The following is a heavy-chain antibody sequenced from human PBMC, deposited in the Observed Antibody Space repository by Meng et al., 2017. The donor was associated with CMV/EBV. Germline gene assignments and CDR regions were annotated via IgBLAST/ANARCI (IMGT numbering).Heavy chain of an antibody. J-gene: IGHJ1*01. D-gene: IGHD2-2*01. CDR2: MNPNSGNT. Sequence: ASVKVSCKASGYIFTSYDINWVRQAPGQGLEWMGWMNPNSGNTGYPQKFQGRVTMTRNTSISTAYMELSSLRSVDTAVYYFASVPGRDDCITTSCSGSEYFQHWGQGTLVTVSS. V-gene: IGHV1-8*01. CDR1: GYIFTSYD. CDR3: ASVPGRDDCITTSCSGSEYFQH.